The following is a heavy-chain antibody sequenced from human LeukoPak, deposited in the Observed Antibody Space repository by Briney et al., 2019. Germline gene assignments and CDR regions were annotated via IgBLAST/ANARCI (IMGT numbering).Heavy chain of an antibody. CDR1: GFTFSSYW. CDR3: ARDGYSYGYQRPIDY. D-gene: IGHD5-18*01. V-gene: IGHV3-7*01. J-gene: IGHJ4*02. CDR2: IKQDGSEK. Sequence: GGSLRLSCAASGFTFSSYWMSWVRQAPGKGLEWVANIKQDGSEKYYVDSVKGRFTISRDNAKNSLYLQMNSLRAEDTAVYYCARDGYSYGYQRPIDYWGQGTLVTVSS.